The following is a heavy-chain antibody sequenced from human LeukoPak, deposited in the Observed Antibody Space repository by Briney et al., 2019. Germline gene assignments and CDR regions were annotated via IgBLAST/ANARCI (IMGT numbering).Heavy chain of an antibody. V-gene: IGHV4-39*01. D-gene: IGHD3-10*01. J-gene: IGHJ4*02. CDR1: GGSISSSSYY. CDR3: ARQNYYGSGSR. CDR2: IYYSGST. Sequence: SETLSLTCTVSGGSISSSSYYWGWIRQPPGKGLEWIGSIYYSGSTYYNPCLKSRVTISVDTSKNQFSLKLSSVTAADTAVYYCARQNYYGSGSRWGQGTLVTVSS.